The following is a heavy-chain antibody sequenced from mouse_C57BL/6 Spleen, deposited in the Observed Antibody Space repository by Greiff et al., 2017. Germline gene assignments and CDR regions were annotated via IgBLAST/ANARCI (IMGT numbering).Heavy chain of an antibody. CDR2: ISDGGSYT. J-gene: IGHJ3*01. V-gene: IGHV5-4*03. CDR1: GFTFSSYA. CDR3: ARTASWFAY. Sequence: EVNVVESGGGLVKPGGSLKLSYAASGFTFSSYAMSWVRQTPEKRLEWVATISDGGSYTYYPDNVKGRFTISRDNAKNNLYLQMSHLKSEDTAMYYCARTASWFAYWGQGTLVTVSA.